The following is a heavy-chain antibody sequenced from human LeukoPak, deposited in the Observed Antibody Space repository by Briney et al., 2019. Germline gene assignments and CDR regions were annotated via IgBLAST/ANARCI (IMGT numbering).Heavy chain of an antibody. V-gene: IGHV3-13*04. D-gene: IGHD3-9*01. CDR3: ERGNILTGYTY. J-gene: IGHJ4*02. CDR1: GFTLSDYD. Sequence: GGSLRLSCAASGFTLSDYDMHGVRQATGKGLEWVSAIGYGGDRHYSDSVKGRFTISRENAKNSLYLQMDSLGAGDTAVYYCERGNILTGYTYWGQGALVTVSS. CDR2: IGYGGDR.